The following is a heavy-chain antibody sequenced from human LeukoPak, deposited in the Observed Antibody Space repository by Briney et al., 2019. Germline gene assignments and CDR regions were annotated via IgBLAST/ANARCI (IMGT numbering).Heavy chain of an antibody. V-gene: IGHV3-66*01. CDR2: IYSDGST. Sequence: GGSLRLSCAASGFTVSSNYMSWVRQAPGKGLEWVSVIYSDGSTYYADSVKGRFTISRDNSKNTLYLQMNSLRAEDTAVYYCARGAYGDYYYGMDVWGQGTTVTVSS. CDR3: ARGAYGDYYYGMDV. CDR1: GFTVSSNY. D-gene: IGHD4-17*01. J-gene: IGHJ6*02.